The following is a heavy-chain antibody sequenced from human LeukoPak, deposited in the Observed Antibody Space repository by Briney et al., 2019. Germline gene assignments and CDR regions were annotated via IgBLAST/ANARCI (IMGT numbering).Heavy chain of an antibody. Sequence: PGESLKIPCKGSGYSFTSYWIGWVRQMPGKGLEWMGIIYPGDSDTRYSPSFQGQVTISADKSISTAYLQWSSLKASDTAMYYCARGYCSGGSCYPYDAFDIWGQGTMVTVSS. D-gene: IGHD2-15*01. CDR1: GYSFTSYW. CDR2: IYPGDSDT. V-gene: IGHV5-51*01. J-gene: IGHJ3*02. CDR3: ARGYCSGGSCYPYDAFDI.